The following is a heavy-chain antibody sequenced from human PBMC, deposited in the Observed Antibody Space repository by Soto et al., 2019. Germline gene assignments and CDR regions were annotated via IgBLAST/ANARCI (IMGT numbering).Heavy chain of an antibody. J-gene: IGHJ3*02. CDR3: ARYLHYGILTVHDAFDI. CDR1: GFTFSSYA. CDR2: ISGSGGST. D-gene: IGHD3-9*01. Sequence: EVQLLESGGGLVQPGGSLRLSCAASGFTFSSYAMSWVRQAPGKGLEWVSAISGSGGSTYYADSVKGRFTISRDNSKSTLYLRMNSLRAEDTAVYYCARYLHYGILTVHDAFDIWGQGTMVTVSS. V-gene: IGHV3-23*01.